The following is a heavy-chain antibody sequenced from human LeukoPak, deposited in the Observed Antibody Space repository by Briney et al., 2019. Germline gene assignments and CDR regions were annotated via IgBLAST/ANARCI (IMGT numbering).Heavy chain of an antibody. CDR3: ARGGYYDILTGLYYFDY. J-gene: IGHJ4*02. CDR1: GYTFTSYG. D-gene: IGHD3-9*01. CDR2: ISAYNGNT. V-gene: IGHV1-18*01. Sequence: ASVKVSCKSSGYTFTSYGISWVRQAPGQGLEWMGWISAYNGNTNYAQKLQGRVTMTTDTSTSTAYMELRSLRSDDTAVYYCARGGYYDILTGLYYFDYWGQGTLVTVSS.